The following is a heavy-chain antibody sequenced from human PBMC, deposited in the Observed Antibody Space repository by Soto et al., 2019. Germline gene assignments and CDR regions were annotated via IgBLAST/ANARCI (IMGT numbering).Heavy chain of an antibody. Sequence: GASVKVSCKASGYTFTSYDINRVRQATGQGLEWMGWMKPNSGNTGYAQKFQGRVTMTRNTSISTAYMELSSLRSEDTAVYYCARGGMTLYYYYGMDVWGQGTTVTVSS. V-gene: IGHV1-8*01. J-gene: IGHJ6*02. CDR1: GYTFTSYD. CDR2: MKPNSGNT. CDR3: ARGGMTLYYYYGMDV.